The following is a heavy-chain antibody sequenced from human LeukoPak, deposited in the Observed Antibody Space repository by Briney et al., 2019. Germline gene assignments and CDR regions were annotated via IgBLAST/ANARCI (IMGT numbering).Heavy chain of an antibody. CDR3: ARLATRTTVNGDWFDP. Sequence: KTSETLSLTCTVSGGSISSGGYYWSWIRQPPGKGLEWIGYIYHSGSTYYNPSLKSRVTISVDTSKNQFSLKLSSVAAADTAVYYCARLATRTTVNGDWFDPWGQGTLVTVSS. D-gene: IGHD4-11*01. CDR1: GGSISSGGYY. V-gene: IGHV4-30-2*03. CDR2: IYHSGST. J-gene: IGHJ5*02.